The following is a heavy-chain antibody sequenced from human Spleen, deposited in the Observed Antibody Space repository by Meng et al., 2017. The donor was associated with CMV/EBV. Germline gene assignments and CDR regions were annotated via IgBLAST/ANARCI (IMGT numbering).Heavy chain of an antibody. D-gene: IGHD1-7*01. J-gene: IGHJ4*02. V-gene: IGHV3-30*19. CDR1: ALFVCSVG. CDR2: ISYDGDNK. CDR3: ARESNYNVLDY. Sequence: CAAFALFVCSVGMDWVGEARGGGLEWVASISYDGDNKHYADSVKGRFTISRDNSKNTLYLQMRSLRVEDTAVYYCARESNYNVLDYWGQGSLVTVSS.